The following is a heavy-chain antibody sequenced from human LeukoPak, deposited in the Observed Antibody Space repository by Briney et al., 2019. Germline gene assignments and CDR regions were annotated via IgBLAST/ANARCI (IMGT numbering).Heavy chain of an antibody. V-gene: IGHV4-34*01. J-gene: IGHJ6*03. CDR1: GGSFSGYY. D-gene: IGHD3-10*01. CDR2: INHSGST. Sequence: SETLSLTCAVYGGSFSGYYWSWIRQPPGKGLEWIGEINHSGSTNYNPSLKSRVTISVDTSKNQFSLKLSSVTAADTAVYYCARGGYYYGSGSSFLLRVYYYMTSGAKGPRSPSP. CDR3: ARGGYYYGSGSSFLLRVYYYMTS.